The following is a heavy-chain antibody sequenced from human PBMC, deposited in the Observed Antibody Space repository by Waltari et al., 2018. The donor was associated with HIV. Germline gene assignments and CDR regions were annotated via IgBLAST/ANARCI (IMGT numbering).Heavy chain of an antibody. Sequence: EVQVLESGGDLVQPGGYLRLSCAGSGCRLRSFVMAGVRQAPGKVLEWVSSINGRGTSTYYADSVKGRFTISRDNSQSMVYLQMNSLKVEDTAVFYCVKVVVHAYYYNGLDVWGQGTTVTVSS. CDR1: GCRLRSFV. V-gene: IGHV3-23*01. J-gene: IGHJ6*02. D-gene: IGHD2-2*01. CDR3: VKVVVHAYYYNGLDV. CDR2: INGRGTST.